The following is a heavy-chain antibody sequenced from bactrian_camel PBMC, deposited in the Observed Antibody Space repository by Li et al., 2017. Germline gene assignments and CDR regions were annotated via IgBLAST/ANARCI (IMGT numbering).Heavy chain of an antibody. V-gene: IGHV3S53*01. CDR2: IGSDGSS. Sequence: HVQLVESGGGSVQAGGSLRLSCAAPGYTYSSYCMGWFRQAPGKEREGVAGIGSDGSSSYADSVKGRFTISQDNAKSTLYLQMTSLKPEDTGIYYCAADGRKIDGARWNAEYRYSYWGQGTQVTVS. J-gene: IGHJ4*01. D-gene: IGHD2*01. CDR3: AADGRKIDGARWNAEYRYSY. CDR1: GYTYSSYC.